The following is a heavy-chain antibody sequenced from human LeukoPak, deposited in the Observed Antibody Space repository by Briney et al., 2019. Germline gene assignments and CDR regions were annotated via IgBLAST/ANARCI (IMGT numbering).Heavy chain of an antibody. CDR2: ISYDGSNK. Sequence: GGSLRLSCAASGFSFSDYGSHWVRQAPGKGLEWVAVISYDGSNKYYADSVKGRFTISRDNSKNTLYLQMNSLRAEDTAVYYCAKDQDTAMDYWGQGTLVTVSS. D-gene: IGHD5-18*01. J-gene: IGHJ4*02. CDR1: GFSFSDYG. CDR3: AKDQDTAMDY. V-gene: IGHV3-30*18.